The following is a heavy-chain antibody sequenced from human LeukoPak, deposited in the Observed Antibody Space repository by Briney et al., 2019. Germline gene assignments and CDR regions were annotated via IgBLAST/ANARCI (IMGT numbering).Heavy chain of an antibody. D-gene: IGHD5-24*01. CDR3: ARDWGDGYNYYYYYYMDV. CDR2: ISSSSSYI. Sequence: GGSLRLSCAASGFTFSSYSMNWLRQAPGKGLEWVSSISSSSSYIYYEDSVKGRFTISRDNAKNSLYLKMNSLRAEDTAVYYCARDWGDGYNYYYYYYMDVWGKGTTVTVSS. V-gene: IGHV3-21*01. CDR1: GFTFSSYS. J-gene: IGHJ6*03.